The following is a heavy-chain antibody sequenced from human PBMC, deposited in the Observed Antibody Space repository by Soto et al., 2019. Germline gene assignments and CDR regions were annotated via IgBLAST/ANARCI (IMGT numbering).Heavy chain of an antibody. CDR3: RRENPAGIYDSDY. CDR2: IIPIFGTT. J-gene: IGHJ4*02. D-gene: IGHD5-12*01. Sequence: HAPGQGLERIGVIIPIFGTTNYEKKLQRRVTITAAKSTSTDYMELSSIRSEATAVYSCRRENPAGIYDSDYWGQGTLVTVSS. V-gene: IGHV1-69*06.